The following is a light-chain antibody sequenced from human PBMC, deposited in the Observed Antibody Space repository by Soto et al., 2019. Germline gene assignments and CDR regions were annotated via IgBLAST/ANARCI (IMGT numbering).Light chain of an antibody. CDR2: DAS. CDR1: QSVSTY. Sequence: EIVMTQSPVTLSLSPEERATLSCRASQSVSTYLAWYQQKPGRAPRLLIYDASSRATGIPARFSGSGSGTDFTLTISSLEPEDFAVYYCQQRSNWPSTFGGGTKVEIK. V-gene: IGKV3-11*01. J-gene: IGKJ4*01. CDR3: QQRSNWPST.